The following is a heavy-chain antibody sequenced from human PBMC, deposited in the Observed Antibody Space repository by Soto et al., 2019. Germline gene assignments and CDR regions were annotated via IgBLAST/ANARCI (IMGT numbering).Heavy chain of an antibody. D-gene: IGHD6-13*01. CDR1: GFTFSSYA. CDR3: ARTGYSSSWYGNLDYYYGMDV. Sequence: PGGSLRLSCAASGFTFSSYAMHWVRQAPGKGLEWVAVISYDGSNKYYADSVKGRFTISRDNSKNTLYLQMNSLRAEDTAVYYCARTGYSSSWYGNLDYYYGMDVWGQGTTVTVSS. CDR2: ISYDGSNK. J-gene: IGHJ6*02. V-gene: IGHV3-30-3*01.